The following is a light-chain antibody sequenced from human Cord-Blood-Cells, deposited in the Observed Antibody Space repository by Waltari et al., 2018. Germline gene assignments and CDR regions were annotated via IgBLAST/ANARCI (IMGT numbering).Light chain of an antibody. CDR2: EVS. CDR3: SSYAGSNNVV. Sequence: QSALTQPPSASGSPGQSVTISCTGTSSDVGGYTYVSWYQQHPGKAPKLMISEVSKRPSWVPDRFAGAKSGNPASLTVSGLQDEDEADYYCSSYAGSNNVVFGGGTKLTVL. V-gene: IGLV2-8*01. J-gene: IGLJ2*01. CDR1: SSDVGGYTY.